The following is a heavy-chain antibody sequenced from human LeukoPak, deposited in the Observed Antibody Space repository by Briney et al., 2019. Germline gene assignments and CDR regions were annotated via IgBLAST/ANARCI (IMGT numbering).Heavy chain of an antibody. CDR1: GGSVYDYY. J-gene: IGHJ4*02. Sequence: SETLSLTCAVYGGSVYDYYWSWIRQPPGKGLEWIGEINHSGRTNYNPSLKSRVTISLDTSKNQFSLKLSSVTAADTAIYYCARGRRLQFSDWGPGTLVTVSS. D-gene: IGHD5-24*01. V-gene: IGHV4-34*01. CDR3: ARGRRLQFSD. CDR2: INHSGRT.